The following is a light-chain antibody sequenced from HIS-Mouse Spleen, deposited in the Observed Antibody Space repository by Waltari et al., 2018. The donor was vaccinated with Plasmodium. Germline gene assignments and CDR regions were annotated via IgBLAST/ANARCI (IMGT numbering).Light chain of an antibody. V-gene: IGLV2-11*01. CDR3: CSYAGSYTIE. Sequence: QSALPQPRSASGSPGQSVTISCTGTSSDVGGYNYVSWYQQHPVKAPKFIIYDLSKRPSGVAVRFCVSKSGNTASLTISGHQAEDEADYYCCSYAGSYTIEFGGGTKLTVL. J-gene: IGLJ3*02. CDR2: DLS. CDR1: SSDVGGYNY.